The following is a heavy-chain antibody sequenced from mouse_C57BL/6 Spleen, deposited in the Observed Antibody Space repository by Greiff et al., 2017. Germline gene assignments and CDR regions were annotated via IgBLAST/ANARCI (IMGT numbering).Heavy chain of an antibody. D-gene: IGHD2-4*01. V-gene: IGHV1-50*01. CDR2: IDPSDSYT. CDR3: ARWGLRQEGWYFDV. J-gene: IGHJ1*03. Sequence: QVQLQQPGAELVKPGASVKLSCKASGYTFTSYWMQWVKQRPGQGLEWIGEIDPSDSYTNYNQKFKGKATLTVDTSSSTAYMQLSSLTSEDSAVYYCARWGLRQEGWYFDVWGTGTTVTVSS. CDR1: GYTFTSYW.